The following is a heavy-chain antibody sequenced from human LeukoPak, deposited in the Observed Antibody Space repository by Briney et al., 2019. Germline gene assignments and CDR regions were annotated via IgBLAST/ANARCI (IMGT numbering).Heavy chain of an antibody. V-gene: IGHV3-48*03. CDR2: ISSSGSTK. D-gene: IGHD4-17*01. CDR1: GFTFSAYA. CDR3: AREALTETTFGPYDY. J-gene: IGHJ4*02. Sequence: PGGSLRLSCEASGFTFSAYAMTWVRQAPGKGLEWVSYISSSGSTKYYADSLMGRFTLSRDNAKKSLYLQMNSLRAEDTAVYYCAREALTETTFGPYDYWGQGTLVTVSS.